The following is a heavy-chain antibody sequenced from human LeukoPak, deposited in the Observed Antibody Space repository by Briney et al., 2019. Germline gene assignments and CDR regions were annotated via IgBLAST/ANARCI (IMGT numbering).Heavy chain of an antibody. D-gene: IGHD3-10*01. CDR3: ARSDHGLVGSGKLDV. J-gene: IGHJ6*02. V-gene: IGHV4-59*01. CDR1: GLSISSFY. Sequence: SETLSLTCTVSGLSISSFYWSWIRQPPGKGLEWIGYIYYSGSTNHNPSLKSRVTISLDTSKNQFSLKLRSVTAADTAVYYCARSDHGLVGSGKLDVWGQGTTVTVSS. CDR2: IYYSGST.